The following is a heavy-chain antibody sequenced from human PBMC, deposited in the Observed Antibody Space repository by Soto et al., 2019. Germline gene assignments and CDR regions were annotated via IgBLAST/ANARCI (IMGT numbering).Heavy chain of an antibody. CDR1: GGSISSGGYS. Sequence: SETLSLTCAVSGGSISSGGYSWSWIRQPPGKGLEWIGYIYHSGSTYYTPSLKSRVTISVDRSKNQFSLKLSSVTAADTAVYYWARGVPESYYEVSSGYYPWGQGTLVTVSS. CDR3: ARGVPESYYEVSSGYYP. D-gene: IGHD3-22*01. J-gene: IGHJ5*02. CDR2: IYHSGST. V-gene: IGHV4-30-2*01.